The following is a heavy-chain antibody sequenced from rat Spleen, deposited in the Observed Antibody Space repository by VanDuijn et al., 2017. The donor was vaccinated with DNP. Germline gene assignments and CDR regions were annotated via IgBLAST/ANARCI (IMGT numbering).Heavy chain of an antibody. D-gene: IGHD5-1*01. Sequence: EVQLVESGGGLVQPGRSLKLSCAASGFTFSDYYLAWVRQAPTKVLEWVASISYDGGDSYYRDSVKGRFTISRDNAKSCLYLRMDSLRSEDTATYYCARWGTGNWDYWGQGVMVTVSS. J-gene: IGHJ2*01. CDR1: GFTFSDYY. V-gene: IGHV5-20*01. CDR3: ARWGTGNWDY. CDR2: ISYDGGDS.